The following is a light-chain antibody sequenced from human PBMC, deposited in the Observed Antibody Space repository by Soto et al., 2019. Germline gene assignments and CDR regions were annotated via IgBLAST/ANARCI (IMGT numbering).Light chain of an antibody. Sequence: DIRMTQSPSSLSASVGDRVTITCRASQSISNFLNWYQQKPGTAPKLLMYAASSLHSGVPSRFSGSGSGTDFTLTISSLQPEDFATYYCQQSYTTPRTFGQGTKVEIK. J-gene: IGKJ1*01. CDR1: QSISNF. CDR2: AAS. V-gene: IGKV1-39*01. CDR3: QQSYTTPRT.